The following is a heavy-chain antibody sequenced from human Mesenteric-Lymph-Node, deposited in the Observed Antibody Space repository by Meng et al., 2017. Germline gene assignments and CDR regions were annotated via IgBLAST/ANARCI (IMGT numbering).Heavy chain of an antibody. CDR1: GGTFSSYA. Sequence: SVKVSCKASGGTFSSYAISWVRQAPGQGLEWMGGIIPIFGTANYAQKFQGRVTITADKSTSTAYMELSSLRSEDTAVYYCARGKCSTSCYRFDPWGQGTLVTVSS. CDR2: IIPIFGTA. J-gene: IGHJ5*02. D-gene: IGHD2-2*02. V-gene: IGHV1-69*06. CDR3: ARGKCSTSCYRFDP.